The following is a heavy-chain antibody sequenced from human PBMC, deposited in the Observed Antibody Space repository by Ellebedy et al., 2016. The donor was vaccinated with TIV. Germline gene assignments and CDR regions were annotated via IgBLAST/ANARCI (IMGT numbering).Heavy chain of an antibody. Sequence: ASVKVSXXASGYTFSSYGISWVRQAPGQGLEWMGWISGYNGNTNYAPKLQGRVTMTTDTSTSTAYMELRSLRSDDTSVYYCARDGDIVAGVDGAPFDYWGQGTLVTVSS. CDR2: ISGYNGNT. J-gene: IGHJ4*02. V-gene: IGHV1-18*01. CDR3: ARDGDIVAGVDGAPFDY. CDR1: GYTFSSYG. D-gene: IGHD2-15*01.